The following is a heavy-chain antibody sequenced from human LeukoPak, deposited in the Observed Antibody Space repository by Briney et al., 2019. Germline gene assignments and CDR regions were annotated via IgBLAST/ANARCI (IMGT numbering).Heavy chain of an antibody. V-gene: IGHV3-9*01. CDR2: ISWNSGSI. CDR1: EFTFDDYA. J-gene: IGHJ6*02. D-gene: IGHD6-19*01. CDR3: AKDMPPDSSGWAFYYYYGMDV. Sequence: PGGSLRLSCAASEFTFDDYAMHWVRQAPGKGLEWVSGISWNSGSIGYADSVKGRFTISRDNAKNSLYLQMNSLRAEDTALYYCAKDMPPDSSGWAFYYYYGMDVWGQGTTVTVSS.